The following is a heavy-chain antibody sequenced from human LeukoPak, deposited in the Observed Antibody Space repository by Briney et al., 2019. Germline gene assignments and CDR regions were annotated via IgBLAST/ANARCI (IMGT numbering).Heavy chain of an antibody. CDR3: SKDHTGGDYRVRSEGY. V-gene: IGHV3-23*01. Sequence: PGGSLRLSCAASGFTFSSYAMSWVRQAPGKGLEWVSAISGSGGSTYYADSVKGRFTISRDNSKNTLYLQMNSLRAEDTAVYYCSKDHTGGDYRVRSEGYWGQGALVTVTS. D-gene: IGHD3-10*01. CDR1: GFTFSSYA. J-gene: IGHJ4*02. CDR2: ISGSGGST.